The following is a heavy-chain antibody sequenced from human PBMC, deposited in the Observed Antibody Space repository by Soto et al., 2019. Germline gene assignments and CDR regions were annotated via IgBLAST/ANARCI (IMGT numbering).Heavy chain of an antibody. J-gene: IGHJ4*02. D-gene: IGHD4-17*01. CDR1: GFTFSSYA. V-gene: IGHV3-30-3*01. CDR3: ARTYGDPRIPPDY. Sequence: QVQLVESGGGVVQPGRSLRLSCAASGFTFSSYAMHWVRQAPGKGLEWVAVISYDGSNKYYADSVKGRFTISRDNSKNTLYLQMNSLRAEDTAVYYCARTYGDPRIPPDYWGQGTLVTVSS. CDR2: ISYDGSNK.